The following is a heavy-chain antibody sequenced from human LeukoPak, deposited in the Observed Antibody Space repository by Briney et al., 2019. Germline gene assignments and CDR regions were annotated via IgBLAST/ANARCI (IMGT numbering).Heavy chain of an antibody. D-gene: IGHD3-10*01. CDR1: GYTFTGYY. Sequence: ASVKVSCKASGYTFTGYYMHWVRQAPGQGLEWMGWINPNSGGTNYAQKFQGRVTMTRDTSISTAYMELSRLRSDDTAVYYCASISVGGSGSYYNLLATPPFDYWGQGTLVTVSS. CDR2: INPNSGGT. J-gene: IGHJ4*02. CDR3: ASISVGGSGSYYNLLATPPFDY. V-gene: IGHV1-2*02.